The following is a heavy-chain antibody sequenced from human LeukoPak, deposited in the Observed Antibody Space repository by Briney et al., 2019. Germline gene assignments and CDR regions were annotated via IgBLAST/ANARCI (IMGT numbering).Heavy chain of an antibody. CDR3: TTVDGFGESQFDY. D-gene: IGHD3-10*01. CDR1: GSIFANAW. Sequence: GGSLRLSCAVSGSIFANAWMSWVRQAPGKGLEWVGHIKRKIDGGTTDHAAPVKRRFTISRDDSKNTLYLQMNSLKTEDTAVYYCTTVDGFGESQFDYWGQGTLVTVSS. V-gene: IGHV3-15*01. J-gene: IGHJ4*02. CDR2: IKRKIDGGTT.